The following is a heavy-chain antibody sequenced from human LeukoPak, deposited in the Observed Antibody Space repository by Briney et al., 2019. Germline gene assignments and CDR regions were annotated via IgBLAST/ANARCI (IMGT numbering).Heavy chain of an antibody. CDR3: ARGDGWELRVLDY. CDR1: GGTFSSYA. V-gene: IGHV1-69*13. Sequence: GASVNVSCKASGGTFSSYAISWVRQAPGQGLEWMGGIIPIFGTANYAQKFQGRVTITADESTSTAYMELSRLRSEDTAVYYCARGDGWELRVLDYWGQGTLVTVSS. J-gene: IGHJ4*02. CDR2: IIPIFGTA. D-gene: IGHD1-26*01.